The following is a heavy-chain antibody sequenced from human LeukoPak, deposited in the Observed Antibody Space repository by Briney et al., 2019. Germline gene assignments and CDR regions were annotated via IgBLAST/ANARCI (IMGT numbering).Heavy chain of an antibody. CDR2: IYSTGST. V-gene: IGHV4-4*07. Sequence: SETVSLTCSVSSGSIRSYYWNWIRKPAGQGLEWIGRIYSTGSTNYNPSLKSRVTMSIDTSKKQFSLKVNSVTAADTAVYYCARDKGGSSSLDYWGQGTLVTVSS. J-gene: IGHJ4*02. CDR3: ARDKGGSSSLDY. D-gene: IGHD6-13*01. CDR1: SGSIRSYY.